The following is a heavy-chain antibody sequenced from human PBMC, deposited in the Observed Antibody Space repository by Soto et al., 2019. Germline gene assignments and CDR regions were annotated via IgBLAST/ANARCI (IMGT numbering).Heavy chain of an antibody. CDR2: IIPIYATA. CDR1: AAAIRSPS. J-gene: IGHJ5*02. V-gene: IGHV1-69*06. Sequence: SENGACKGGAAAIRSPSFSWVRRALRQGVEWMGEIIPIYATANYAQKFPGRVTITADKSTSTAYMALSSLRSEDTAVYYCARVPSRDWFAP. CDR3: ARVPSRDWFAP.